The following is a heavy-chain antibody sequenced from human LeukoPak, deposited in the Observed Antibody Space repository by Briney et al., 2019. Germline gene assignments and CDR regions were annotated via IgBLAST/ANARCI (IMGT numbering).Heavy chain of an antibody. CDR3: ARSRTDDRAYFDY. CDR2: MNPNSGNT. V-gene: IGHV1-8*02. D-gene: IGHD2-8*01. J-gene: IGHJ4*02. Sequence: ASVKVSCKASGGTFSSYDINWVRQATGQGLEWMGWMNPNSGNTGYAEKFQDRVTMTRDTSINTAYMELSSLTSEDTAVYFCARSRTDDRAYFDYWGQGTLVSVSS. CDR1: GGTFSSYD.